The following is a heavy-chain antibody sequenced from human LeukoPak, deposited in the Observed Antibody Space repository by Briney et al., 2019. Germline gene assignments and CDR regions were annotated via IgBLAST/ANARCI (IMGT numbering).Heavy chain of an antibody. CDR2: FYYSGST. V-gene: IGHV4-39*01. CDR3: VYYYGSGSVEY. D-gene: IGHD3-10*01. Sequence: PSETLSLTCTVSGGSISSYYWGWIRQPPGKGLEWIGSFYYSGSTNYNPSLKSRVTISVDTSKNQFSLKLSSVTAADTAVYYCVYYYGSGSVEYWGQGTLVTVPS. CDR1: GGSISSYY. J-gene: IGHJ4*02.